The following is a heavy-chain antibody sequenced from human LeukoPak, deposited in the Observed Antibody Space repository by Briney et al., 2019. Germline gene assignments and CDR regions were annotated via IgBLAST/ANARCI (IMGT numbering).Heavy chain of an antibody. CDR1: GYTFTGYY. Sequence: ASVKVSCKVSGYTFTGYYMNWVRQAPGQGLEWLGRINPNTGGTNFAQSFQGRVTMTRDTSITTAYMELSRLRSDDTAVYYCARVGDGLNDAFDIWGQGTMVTVSS. J-gene: IGHJ3*02. V-gene: IGHV1-2*06. CDR2: INPNTGGT. D-gene: IGHD5-24*01. CDR3: ARVGDGLNDAFDI.